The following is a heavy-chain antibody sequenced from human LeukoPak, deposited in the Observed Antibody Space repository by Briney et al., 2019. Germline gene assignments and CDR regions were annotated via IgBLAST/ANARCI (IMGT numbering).Heavy chain of an antibody. J-gene: IGHJ4*02. V-gene: IGHV1-24*01. CDR1: GNSLRELP. CDR3: ATRGSDFCSGFDY. D-gene: IGHD3-3*01. Sequence: GASVNVSCKLSGNSLRELPIQWVHQAGGKGLEWMAGFDLENAELVYAQKFQGRVTMTEDTSTNTAYRELTILTSHDPALYFCATRGSDFCSGFDYWGQGAQVTVSS. CDR2: FDLENAEL.